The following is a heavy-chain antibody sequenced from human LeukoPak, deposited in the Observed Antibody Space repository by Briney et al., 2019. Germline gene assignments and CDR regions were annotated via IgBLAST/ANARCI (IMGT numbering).Heavy chain of an antibody. CDR3: ARSSGGSYYGYFDY. CDR2: IIPILGIA. Sequence: ASVNVSCKASGGTFSSYAISWVRQAPGQGLEWMGRIIPILGIANYAQKFQGRVTITADKSTSTAYMELSSLRSEDTAVYYCARSSGGSYYGYFDYWGQGTLVTVSS. CDR1: GGTFSSYA. V-gene: IGHV1-69*04. D-gene: IGHD1-26*01. J-gene: IGHJ4*02.